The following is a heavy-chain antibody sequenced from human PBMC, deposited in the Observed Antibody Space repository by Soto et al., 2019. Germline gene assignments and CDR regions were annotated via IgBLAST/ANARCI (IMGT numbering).Heavy chain of an antibody. Sequence: SETLSLTCTVSGGSISSGGYYWSWIRQHPGKGLEWIGYIYYSGSTYYNPSLKSRVTISVGTSKNQFSLKLSSVTAADTAVYYCARGITIFGVVNYYYYGMDVWGQGTTVTVSS. D-gene: IGHD3-3*01. J-gene: IGHJ6*02. V-gene: IGHV4-31*03. CDR3: ARGITIFGVVNYYYYGMDV. CDR2: IYYSGST. CDR1: GGSISSGGYY.